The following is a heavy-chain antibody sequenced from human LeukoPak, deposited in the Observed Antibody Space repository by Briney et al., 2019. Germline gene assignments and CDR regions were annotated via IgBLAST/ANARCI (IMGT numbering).Heavy chain of an antibody. V-gene: IGHV1-69*13. Sequence: ASVKVSCKASGGTFISYAISWVRQAPGQGLEWMGGIIPIFGTANYAQKFQGRVTITADESTSTAYMELSSLRSEDTAVYYCASSGPSGAFDIWGQGTMVTVSS. CDR1: GGTFISYA. D-gene: IGHD3-10*01. CDR2: IIPIFGTA. CDR3: ASSGPSGAFDI. J-gene: IGHJ3*02.